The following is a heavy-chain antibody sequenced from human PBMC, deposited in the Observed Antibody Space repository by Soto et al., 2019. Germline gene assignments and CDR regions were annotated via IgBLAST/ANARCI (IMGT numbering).Heavy chain of an antibody. CDR2: IVVGSGNT. Sequence: SVKVSCKASGFTFTSSAVQWVRQARGQRLEWIGWIVVGSGNTNYAQKFQERVTITRDMSTSTAYMELSSLRSEDTAVYYCAADSLILNWFDPWGQGTLVTVS. CDR3: AADSLILNWFDP. CDR1: GFTFTSSA. D-gene: IGHD1-26*01. V-gene: IGHV1-58*01. J-gene: IGHJ5*02.